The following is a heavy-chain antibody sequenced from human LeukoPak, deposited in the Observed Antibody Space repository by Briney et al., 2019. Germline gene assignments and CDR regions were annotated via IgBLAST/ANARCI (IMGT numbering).Heavy chain of an antibody. Sequence: GGSLRLSCAASGFTFSNYNMNWVRQAPGKGLEWLSFISSSSSRIFYAESVKGRFTISRDNAKNSLYLQMNSLRTDDTAVYYCARLGAHKVWVDDPSGGEYHYYGMDVWGQGTTGTVSS. CDR3: ARLGAHKVWVDDPSGGEYHYYGMDV. CDR1: GFTFSNYN. V-gene: IGHV3-48*04. CDR2: ISSSSSRI. D-gene: IGHD2/OR15-2a*01. J-gene: IGHJ6*02.